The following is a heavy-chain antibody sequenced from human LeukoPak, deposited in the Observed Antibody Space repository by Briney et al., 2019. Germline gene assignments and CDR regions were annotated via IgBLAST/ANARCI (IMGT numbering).Heavy chain of an antibody. V-gene: IGHV1-69*05. CDR3: ARVRVTGTPLDDYYYMDV. Sequence: GASVKVSCKASGYTFTSYYMHWVRQAPGQGLEWMGGIIPIFGTANYAQKFQGRVTITTDESTSTAYMELSSLRSEDTAVYYCARVRVTGTPLDDYYYMDVWGKGTTVTVSS. J-gene: IGHJ6*03. D-gene: IGHD1-1*01. CDR2: IIPIFGTA. CDR1: GYTFTSYY.